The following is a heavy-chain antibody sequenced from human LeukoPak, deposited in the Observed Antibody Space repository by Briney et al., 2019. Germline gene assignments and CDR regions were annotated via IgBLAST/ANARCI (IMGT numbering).Heavy chain of an antibody. J-gene: IGHJ4*02. Sequence: TSETLSLTCTVSGDSISSGPYYWGWIRQPPGKGLEWIGNIYYGENTYYNPSLKSRVTMSIDTSNNQFYLKLSSLTAADTAVYYCARRDDSSGYHKIFDYWGQGTLVTVSS. CDR1: GDSISSGPYY. CDR3: ARRDDSSGYHKIFDY. D-gene: IGHD3-22*01. CDR2: IYYGENT. V-gene: IGHV4-39*01.